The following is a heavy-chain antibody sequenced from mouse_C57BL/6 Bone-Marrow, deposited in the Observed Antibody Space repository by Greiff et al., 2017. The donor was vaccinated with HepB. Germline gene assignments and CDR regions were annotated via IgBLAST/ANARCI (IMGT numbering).Heavy chain of an antibody. CDR2: IDPENCDT. J-gene: IGHJ1*03. V-gene: IGHV14-4*01. CDR3: TYYSNYWYFDV. D-gene: IGHD2-5*01. Sequence: VQLKQSGAELVRPGASVKLSCTASGFNIKDDYMHWVKQRPEQGLEWIGWIDPENCDTEYDSKFQGKATITADTSSNTAYLQLSSLTSVDTAVYDCTYYSNYWYFDVWGTGTTVTVSS. CDR1: GFNIKDDY.